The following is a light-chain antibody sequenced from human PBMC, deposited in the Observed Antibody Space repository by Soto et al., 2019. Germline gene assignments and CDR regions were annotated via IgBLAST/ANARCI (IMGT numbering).Light chain of an antibody. CDR3: SSYTSSSTLGV. CDR1: IGDVGGYNF. CDR2: EVS. Sequence: QSVLTQPPSASESPGQSVTISCSGTIGDVGGYNFVSWYQQHPGKAPKLMIYEVSTRPSGVSNRFSGSKSGNTASLTISGLQAEDEADYYCSSYTSSSTLGVFGGGTKLTVL. V-gene: IGLV2-14*01. J-gene: IGLJ2*01.